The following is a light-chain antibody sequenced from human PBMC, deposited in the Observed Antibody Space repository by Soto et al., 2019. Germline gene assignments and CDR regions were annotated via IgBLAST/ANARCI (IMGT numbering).Light chain of an antibody. CDR3: QQYVSTPWA. CDR1: QSVTNSF. Sequence: EIVLAQSPGTLSLSPGERATLSCRASQSVTNSFLAWYQQKPGQSPRLLIYGASRRATGIPDRFTGSGPGTNFTLTISRLEPEEFAVYYCQQYVSTPWAFGQGTKVEI. V-gene: IGKV3-20*01. CDR2: GAS. J-gene: IGKJ1*01.